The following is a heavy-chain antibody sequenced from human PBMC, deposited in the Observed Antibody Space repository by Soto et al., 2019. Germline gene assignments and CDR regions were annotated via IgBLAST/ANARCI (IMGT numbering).Heavy chain of an antibody. D-gene: IGHD6-13*01. CDR3: AKNPGSWYYFDF. J-gene: IGHJ4*02. CDR2: ITGGGGST. V-gene: IGHV3-23*04. Sequence: EVQLVESGGGLVKPGGSLRLSCAASGFTFSNAWMSWVRQAPGKGLEWVSLITGGGGSTYYADSVKGRFTISRDNSKNTLYLQMNSLGAEDTAVYYCAKNPGSWYYFDFWGQGTLVTVSS. CDR1: GFTFSNAW.